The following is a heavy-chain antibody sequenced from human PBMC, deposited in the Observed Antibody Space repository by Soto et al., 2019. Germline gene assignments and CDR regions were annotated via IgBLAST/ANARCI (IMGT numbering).Heavy chain of an antibody. CDR3: ARGLRYSSRPRGINWFDP. CDR1: GGSFSGYY. Sequence: QVQLQQWGAGLLKPSETLSFTCAVYGGSFSGYYWSWIRQPPGKGLEWIGEINHSGSTNYNPSLKSRVTISVDTSKNQFSLKMTSVTAADTAVYYCARGLRYSSRPRGINWFDPWGQGTLVTVSS. V-gene: IGHV4-34*01. CDR2: INHSGST. J-gene: IGHJ5*02. D-gene: IGHD6-13*01.